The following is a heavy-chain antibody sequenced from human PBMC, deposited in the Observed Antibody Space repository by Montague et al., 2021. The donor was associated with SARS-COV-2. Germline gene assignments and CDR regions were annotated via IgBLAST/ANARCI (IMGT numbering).Heavy chain of an antibody. D-gene: IGHD3-10*01. CDR1: GGSISSGSYY. V-gene: IGHV4-61*02. CDR2: IYTSGST. CDR3: ARVGVGTMVRGVIPAYYYYGMDV. J-gene: IGHJ6*02. Sequence: TLSLTCTVSGGSISSGSYYWSWIRQPAGKGLEWIGRIYTSGSTNYNPSLKSQVTISVDTSKNRFSLKLSSVTAADTAVYYCARVGVGTMVRGVIPAYYYYGMDVWGQGTTVTVSS.